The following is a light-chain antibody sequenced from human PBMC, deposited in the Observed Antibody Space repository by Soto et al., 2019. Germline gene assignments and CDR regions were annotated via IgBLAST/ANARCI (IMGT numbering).Light chain of an antibody. J-gene: IGKJ2*01. Sequence: EIVLTQSPATLSVSPGERATLSCRASQSIGSSLAWYQKPPGQPPRLLIYGASTRATAIPPTFSGSGSETEFTLTIGSLQSEDFAVYYCQQYNNSPYTFGQGTQLEIK. CDR3: QQYNNSPYT. V-gene: IGKV3-15*01. CDR1: QSIGSS. CDR2: GAS.